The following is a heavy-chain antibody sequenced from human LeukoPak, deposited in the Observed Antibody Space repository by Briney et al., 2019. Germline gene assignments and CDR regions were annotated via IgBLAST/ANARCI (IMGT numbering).Heavy chain of an antibody. CDR2: IYYSGST. CDR3: ARHGLIPNWFDP. CDR1: GGSISSYY. J-gene: IGHJ5*02. Sequence: SETLSLTCTVSGGSISSYYWSWIRQPPGKGLERIGYIYYSGSTNYNPSLKSRVTISVDTSKNQFSLKLSSVTAADTAVYYCARHGLIPNWFDPWGQGTLVTVSS. D-gene: IGHD3-16*01. V-gene: IGHV4-59*08.